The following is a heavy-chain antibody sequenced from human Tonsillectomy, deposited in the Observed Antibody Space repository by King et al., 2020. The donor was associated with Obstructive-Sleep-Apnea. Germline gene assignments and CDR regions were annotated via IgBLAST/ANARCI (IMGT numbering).Heavy chain of an antibody. CDR1: GFTFSSYA. CDR3: AKVLPPDCSGGSCYFGWFDP. J-gene: IGHJ5*02. Sequence: VQLVESGGGLVQPEGSLRLSCAASGFTFSSYAMSWVRQAPGKGLEWVSAISGSGGSTYYADSVKGRFTISRDNSKNTLYLQMNSLRAEDTAVYYCAKVLPPDCSGGSCYFGWFDPWGQGTLVTVSS. CDR2: ISGSGGST. D-gene: IGHD2-15*01. V-gene: IGHV3-23*04.